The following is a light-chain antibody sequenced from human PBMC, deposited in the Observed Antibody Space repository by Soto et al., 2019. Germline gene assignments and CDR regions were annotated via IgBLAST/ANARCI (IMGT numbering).Light chain of an antibody. CDR1: QSVSSN. J-gene: IGKJ1*01. CDR3: QKYNNWPWT. V-gene: IGKV3-15*01. CDR2: GES. Sequence: EIVMTQSPATLSVSPGDRATLSCRASQSVSSNLAWYQQKPGQAPRLLIYGESTRATGIPDRFSGSGSGTEFTLTISRLQSEDFAVYYCQKYNNWPWTFGQGTKGDIK.